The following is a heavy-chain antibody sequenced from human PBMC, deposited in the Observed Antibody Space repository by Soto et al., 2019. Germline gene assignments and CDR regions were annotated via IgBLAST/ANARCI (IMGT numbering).Heavy chain of an antibody. J-gene: IGHJ6*02. D-gene: IGHD6-13*01. Sequence: SVKVSCKASGGTFSSYAISWVRQAPGQGLEWMGGIIPIFGTANYAQKFQGRVTITADESTSTAYMELSSLRSEDTAVYYCARDLPGRSSSWYFARDYYYGMDVWGQRTTVTVSS. CDR1: GGTFSSYA. CDR2: IIPIFGTA. V-gene: IGHV1-69*13. CDR3: ARDLPGRSSSWYFARDYYYGMDV.